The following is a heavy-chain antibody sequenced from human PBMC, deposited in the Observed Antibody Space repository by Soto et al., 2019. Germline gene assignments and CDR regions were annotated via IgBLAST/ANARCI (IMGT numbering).Heavy chain of an antibody. Sequence: HPGGSLRLSCAASGFTFSNYVMSWVRQAPGKGLEWVSSISGSGDNTYYADSVKGRFTISRDNSKNTLFLQMNSLRAEDTAVYYCAKLPLVLALCFDYWGQGTLVTVSS. CDR1: GFTFSNYV. CDR2: ISGSGDNT. CDR3: AKLPLVLALCFDY. D-gene: IGHD3-10*02. V-gene: IGHV3-23*01. J-gene: IGHJ4*02.